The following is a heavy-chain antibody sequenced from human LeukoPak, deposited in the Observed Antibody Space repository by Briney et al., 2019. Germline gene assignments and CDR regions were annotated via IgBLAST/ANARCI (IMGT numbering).Heavy chain of an antibody. Sequence: SGGSLRLSCAASGFTFSTYSMYWVRQAPGKGLEWVLYISSRSNTIYYANSVRGRFTISRDNAKNSLYLQMNSLRVEDTAVYYCARDPSQFLEPHWLDPWGQGTLVTVSS. CDR2: ISSRSNTI. CDR1: GFTFSTYS. V-gene: IGHV3-48*01. J-gene: IGHJ5*02. CDR3: ARDPSQFLEPHWLDP. D-gene: IGHD3-3*01.